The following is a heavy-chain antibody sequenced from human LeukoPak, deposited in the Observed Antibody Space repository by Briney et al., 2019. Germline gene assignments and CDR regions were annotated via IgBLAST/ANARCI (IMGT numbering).Heavy chain of an antibody. Sequence: GGSLRLSCAASGFTFSISWMSWVRQAPGKGLEWVANIKQDESEKYYMDSVKGRFTISRDNAKNSLYLQMNSLRAEDTAVYYCARVSSPSAEIDYWGQGTLVTVSS. V-gene: IGHV3-7*01. D-gene: IGHD6-6*01. CDR1: GFTFSISW. CDR2: IKQDESEK. CDR3: ARVSSPSAEIDY. J-gene: IGHJ4*02.